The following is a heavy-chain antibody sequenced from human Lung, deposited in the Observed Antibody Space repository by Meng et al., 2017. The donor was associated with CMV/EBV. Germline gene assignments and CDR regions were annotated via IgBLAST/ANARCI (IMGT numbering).Heavy chain of an antibody. V-gene: IGHV3-23*01. Sequence: EVQLLGSGGGLVQPGGSLRLSCTASGFTFSSNAMNWVRQAPGKGLEWVSVISGSGGSTYYADSVKGRFTISRDSSKNTLYLQMNSLRAEDAAVYYCARGGDGYGNFDYWGQGTLVAVSS. CDR1: GFTFSSNA. CDR2: ISGSGGST. CDR3: ARGGDGYGNFDY. J-gene: IGHJ4*02. D-gene: IGHD5-24*01.